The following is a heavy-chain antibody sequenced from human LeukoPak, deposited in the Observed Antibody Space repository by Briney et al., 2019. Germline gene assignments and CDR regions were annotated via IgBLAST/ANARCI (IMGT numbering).Heavy chain of an antibody. CDR2: INPNSGGT. CDR3: ARAKSGGQQLVFELDY. V-gene: IGHV1-2*02. J-gene: IGHJ4*02. CDR1: GYTFTGYY. D-gene: IGHD6-13*01. Sequence: ASVKVSCKASGYTFTGYYMHWVRQAPGQGLEWMGWINPNSGGTNYAQKFQGRVTMTRDTSISTAYMELSRLRSDDTAVYYCARAKSGGQQLVFELDYWGQGTLVTVSS.